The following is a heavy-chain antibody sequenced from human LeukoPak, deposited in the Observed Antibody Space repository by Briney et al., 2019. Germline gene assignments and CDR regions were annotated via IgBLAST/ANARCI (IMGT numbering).Heavy chain of an antibody. CDR3: ATWGYDILTGINWFDP. D-gene: IGHD3-9*01. V-gene: IGHV1-24*01. CDR2: FDPEDGET. CDR1: GYTLTELS. Sequence: ASVKVSCKVSGYTLTELSMHWVRQAPGKGLEWMGGFDPEDGETIYAQKFQGRGTMTEDTSTGTAYMELSSLRSEDTAVYYCATWGYDILTGINWFDPWGQGTLVTVSS. J-gene: IGHJ5*02.